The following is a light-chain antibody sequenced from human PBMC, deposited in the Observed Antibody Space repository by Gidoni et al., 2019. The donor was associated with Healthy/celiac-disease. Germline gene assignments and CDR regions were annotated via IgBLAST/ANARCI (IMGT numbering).Light chain of an antibody. J-gene: IGKJ2*01. CDR3: QQYDNLPMYT. V-gene: IGKV1-33*01. CDR1: QDISNY. Sequence: DIQMTQSPSSLSASVGDRVTITCQASQDISNYLNWYQQKTGKDPKLLIYDASNLETGVPSRFSGSGSGTDFTFTISSLQPEDIATYYCQQYDNLPMYTFGQGTKLEIK. CDR2: DAS.